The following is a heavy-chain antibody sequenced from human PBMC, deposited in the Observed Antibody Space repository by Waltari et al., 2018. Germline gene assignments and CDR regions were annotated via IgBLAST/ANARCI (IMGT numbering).Heavy chain of an antibody. J-gene: IGHJ4*02. CDR3: VKGLTP. V-gene: IGHV3-66*02. CDR1: GFTVTDNY. Sequence: QLVESGGGLVQPGGSLTISCTASGFTVTDNYMNWVRQAPGKGVEWVSSLYIGGSTHYADSAKGRFTVSRDNSKNTMHLQMNNLRPEDTDVYFCVKGLTPWGQGTRVTVSS. CDR2: LYIGGST.